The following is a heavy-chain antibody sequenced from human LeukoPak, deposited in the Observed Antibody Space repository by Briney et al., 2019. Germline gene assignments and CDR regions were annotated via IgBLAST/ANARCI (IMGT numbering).Heavy chain of an antibody. J-gene: IGHJ3*02. CDR3: ARESQSAYYFDSSGYEDAFDI. D-gene: IGHD3-22*01. CDR2: IRSDGYHT. Sequence: GGSLRLSCGASGFIFDTHDMHWVRQAPGKGLEWVAFIRSDGYHTYYADSVKGRFTITRDNSKNTLYLQMNSLRAEDTAVYYCARESQSAYYFDSSGYEDAFDIWGQGTMVTVSS. V-gene: IGHV3-30*02. CDR1: GFIFDTHD.